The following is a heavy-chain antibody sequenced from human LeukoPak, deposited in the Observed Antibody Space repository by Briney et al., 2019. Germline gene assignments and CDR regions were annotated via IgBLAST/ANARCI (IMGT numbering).Heavy chain of an antibody. CDR2: IIPIFGTA. Sequence: GASVKVSCKASGGTFSSYAISWVRQAPGQGLEWMGGIIPIFGTANYAQKFQGRVTITADESTSTAYMELSSLRAEDTAVYYCAKGRYTTVVSSTDYWGQGTLVTVSS. D-gene: IGHD4-23*01. V-gene: IGHV1-69*13. CDR1: GGTFSSYA. J-gene: IGHJ4*02. CDR3: AKGRYTTVVSSTDY.